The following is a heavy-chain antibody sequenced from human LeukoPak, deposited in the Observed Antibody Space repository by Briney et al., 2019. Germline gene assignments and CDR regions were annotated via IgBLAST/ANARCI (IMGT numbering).Heavy chain of an antibody. D-gene: IGHD6-13*01. CDR3: ARCLHTEQQVAYAFDI. CDR1: GYSFTSYW. J-gene: IGHJ3*02. CDR2: IYPGDSDT. Sequence: GESLKISCKGSGYSFTSYWIGWVRQMPGKGLEWMGIIYPGDSDTRYSPSFQGQVTISADKSISTAYLQWSSLKASDTAVYYCARCLHTEQQVAYAFDIWGQGTMVTVSS. V-gene: IGHV5-51*01.